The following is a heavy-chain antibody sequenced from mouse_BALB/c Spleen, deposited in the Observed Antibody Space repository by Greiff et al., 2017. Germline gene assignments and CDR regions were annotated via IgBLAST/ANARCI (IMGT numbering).Heavy chain of an antibody. V-gene: IGHV5-9-4*01. Sequence: EVMLVESGGGLVKPGGSLKLSCAASGFTFSSYAMSWVRQSPEKRLEWVAEISSGGSYTYYPDTVTGRFTISRDNAKNTLYLEMSSLRSEDTAMYYCARDRYDSGFAYWGQGTLVTVSA. D-gene: IGHD2-14*01. CDR2: ISSGGSYT. CDR3: ARDRYDSGFAY. J-gene: IGHJ3*01. CDR1: GFTFSSYA.